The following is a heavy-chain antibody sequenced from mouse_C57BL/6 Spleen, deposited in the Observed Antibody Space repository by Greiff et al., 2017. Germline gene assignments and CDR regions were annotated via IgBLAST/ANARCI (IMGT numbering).Heavy chain of an antibody. J-gene: IGHJ2*01. CDR1: GFTFSDYG. V-gene: IGHV5-17*01. CDR3: ERSARTWGAFDG. Sequence: VQLKESGGGLVKPGGSLKLSCAASGFTFSDYGMHWVRQAPEKGLEWVAYISSGSSTIYYADTVKGRFTISRDNAKNTLFMQMTSLGSEDTDMYCGERSARTWGAFDGWGTGTTLTVSS. D-gene: IGHD3-3*01. CDR2: ISSGSSTI.